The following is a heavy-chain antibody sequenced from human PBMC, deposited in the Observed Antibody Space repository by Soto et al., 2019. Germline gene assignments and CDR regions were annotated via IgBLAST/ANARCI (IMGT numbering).Heavy chain of an antibody. J-gene: IGHJ6*02. CDR1: GFTFSSYG. CDR2: ISYDGSNK. D-gene: IGHD5-18*01. Sequence: LRLSCAASGFTFSSYGMHWVRQAPGKGLEWVAVISYDGSNKYYADSVKGRFTISRDNSKNTLYLQMNSLRAEDTAVYYCAKDRGYSYGSYYYYYYGMDVWGQGTTVTVSS. V-gene: IGHV3-30*18. CDR3: AKDRGYSYGSYYYYYYGMDV.